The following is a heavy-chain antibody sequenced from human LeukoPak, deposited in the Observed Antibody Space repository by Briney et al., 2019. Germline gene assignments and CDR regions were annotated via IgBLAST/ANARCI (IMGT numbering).Heavy chain of an antibody. J-gene: IGHJ3*02. V-gene: IGHV3-48*04. Sequence: GGSQRLSCAASGFTFSSYSMNWVRQAPGKGLEWVSYISSSGSTIYYADSVKGRFTISRDNAKNSLYLQMNSLRAEDTAVYYCARLILWSGDAFDIWGQGTMVTVSS. CDR3: ARLILWSGDAFDI. CDR1: GFTFSSYS. CDR2: ISSSGSTI. D-gene: IGHD3-3*01.